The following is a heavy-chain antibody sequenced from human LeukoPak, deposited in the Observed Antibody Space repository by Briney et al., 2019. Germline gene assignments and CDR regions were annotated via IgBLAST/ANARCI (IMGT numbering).Heavy chain of an antibody. J-gene: IGHJ4*02. Sequence: PGGSLRLSCAASGSTVSRNYMSWVRQAPGKGLEWVSVIYSGGSTYYTDSVKGRFTISRDNSKNTLYLQMNSLRAEDTAVYYCARDSYCGSGSYYRYTFDYWGQGTLVTVSS. CDR2: IYSGGST. CDR3: ARDSYCGSGSYYRYTFDY. V-gene: IGHV3-53*01. D-gene: IGHD3-10*01. CDR1: GSTVSRNY.